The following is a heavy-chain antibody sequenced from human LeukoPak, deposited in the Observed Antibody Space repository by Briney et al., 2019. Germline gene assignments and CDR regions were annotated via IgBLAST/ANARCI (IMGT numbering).Heavy chain of an antibody. CDR2: ISYDGSNK. CDR3: ALGAYYGSGSYYPPYFDY. D-gene: IGHD3-10*01. J-gene: IGHJ4*02. CDR1: GFTFSSYA. Sequence: GGSLRLSCAASGFTFSSYAMHWVRQAPGKGLEWVAVISYDGSNKYYADSVKGRFTISRDNSKNTLYLQMNNLRAEDTAVYYCALGAYYGSGSYYPPYFDYWGQGTLVTVSS. V-gene: IGHV3-30-3*01.